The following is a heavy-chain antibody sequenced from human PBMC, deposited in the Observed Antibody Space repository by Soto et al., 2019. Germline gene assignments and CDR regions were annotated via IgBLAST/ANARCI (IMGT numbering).Heavy chain of an antibody. Sequence: GASVKVSCKASGYTFTSYGISWVRQAPGQGLEWMGWISAYNGNTNYAQKLQGRVTMTTDTSTSTAYMELRSLRSDDTAVYYCARDHGTGTTISWFDPWGQGTLVTVSS. D-gene: IGHD1-1*01. CDR3: ARDHGTGTTISWFDP. CDR2: ISAYNGNT. CDR1: GYTFTSYG. V-gene: IGHV1-18*01. J-gene: IGHJ5*02.